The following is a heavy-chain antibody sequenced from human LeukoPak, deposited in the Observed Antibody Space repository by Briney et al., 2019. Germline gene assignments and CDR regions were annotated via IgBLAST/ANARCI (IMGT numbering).Heavy chain of an antibody. CDR3: ARENYYDSSGYIDY. Sequence: SETLSLTCTVSGGSISSYYWSWIRQPPGKGLEWIGYIYYSGSTNYNPSPKSRVTISVDTSKNQFSLKLSSVTAADTAVYYCARENYYDSSGYIDYWGQGTLVTISS. CDR2: IYYSGST. CDR1: GGSISSYY. V-gene: IGHV4-59*01. D-gene: IGHD3-22*01. J-gene: IGHJ4*02.